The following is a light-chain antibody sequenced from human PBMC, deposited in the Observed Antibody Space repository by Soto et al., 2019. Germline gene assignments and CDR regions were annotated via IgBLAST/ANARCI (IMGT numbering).Light chain of an antibody. J-gene: IGKJ1*01. CDR1: QSVSSSF. Sequence: EIVLTQSPGTLSLSPGERATLSCRASQSVSSSFLAWYQQKPGQAPRLLNYGASSRATGIPDRFSGSGSGTDFTLTISRLEPEDFAVYYCHQYGSSPATFGQGTKVEIK. V-gene: IGKV3-20*01. CDR3: HQYGSSPAT. CDR2: GAS.